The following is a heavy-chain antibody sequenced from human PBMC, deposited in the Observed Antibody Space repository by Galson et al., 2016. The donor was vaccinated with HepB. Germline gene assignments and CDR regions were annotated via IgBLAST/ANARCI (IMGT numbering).Heavy chain of an antibody. CDR2: TYYRSRGYS. J-gene: IGHJ6*02. CDR3: ARRTGNGFDV. V-gene: IGHV6-1*01. CDR1: GDSVSSNSAT. Sequence: CAISGDSVSSNSATWNWIRLSPSRGLEWLGRTYYRSRGYSDYALSVKSRITINADTSKSQFSLRLNSVTPEDTAVYYCARRTGNGFDVWGQGTTVTVSS. D-gene: IGHD1-1*01.